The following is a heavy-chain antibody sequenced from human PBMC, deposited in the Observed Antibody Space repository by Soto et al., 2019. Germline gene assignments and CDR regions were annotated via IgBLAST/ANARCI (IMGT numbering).Heavy chain of an antibody. CDR3: ATDAVHAANWIDS. CDR1: GYIFINYG. V-gene: IGHV1-18*01. CDR2: ISGYNGNT. J-gene: IGHJ5*02. D-gene: IGHD2-15*01. Sequence: ASVKVSCKASGYIFINYGITWVRQAPGQGLEWMGWISGYNGNTKYADKLQGRVTMTTDTSTTTAYMELRSLRSDDTAVYYCATDAVHAANWIDSWGQGTLVTVSS.